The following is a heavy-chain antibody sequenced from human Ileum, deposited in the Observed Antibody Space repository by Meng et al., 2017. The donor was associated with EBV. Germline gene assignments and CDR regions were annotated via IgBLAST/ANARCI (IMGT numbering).Heavy chain of an antibody. D-gene: IGHD2-15*01. V-gene: IGHV1-46*01. CDR2: INPSGGST. Sequence: QVQLVQSGAEVKKSGASVKVSCKASGYTFTGQYMHWVRQAPGQGLEWMGTINPSGGSTTYAQKFQGRVTMTRDTSTSTVYMELSSLRSEDTAVYYCARRSSWYWGQGTLVTVSS. J-gene: IGHJ4*02. CDR3: ARRSSWY. CDR1: GYTFTGQY.